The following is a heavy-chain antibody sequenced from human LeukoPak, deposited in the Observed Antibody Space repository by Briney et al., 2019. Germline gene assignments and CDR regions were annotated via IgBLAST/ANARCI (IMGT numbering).Heavy chain of an antibody. D-gene: IGHD7-27*01. CDR2: ITTSDGNT. CDR1: GFPFSSYT. Sequence: GGSLRLSCAASGFPFSSYTMSWVRQAPGKGLEWVSTITTSDGNTYYADSVKGRFTVSRDNSKNTLFLQMNSLRAEDTAVYYCAKDGGLWVSAHWGDSWGRGTLVTVSS. CDR3: AKDGGLWVSAHWGDS. V-gene: IGHV3-23*01. J-gene: IGHJ4*02.